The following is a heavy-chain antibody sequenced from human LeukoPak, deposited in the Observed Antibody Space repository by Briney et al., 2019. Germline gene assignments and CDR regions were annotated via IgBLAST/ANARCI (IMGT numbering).Heavy chain of an antibody. Sequence: SETLSLTCTVSGGSISSGGYYWSWIRQHPGKGLEWIGYIYYSGSTYYNPSLKSRVTISVDTSKNQFSLKLSSVTAADTAVYYCARGGYSTYAYNRFDPWGQGTLVTVSS. D-gene: IGHD4-11*01. CDR2: IYYSGST. CDR3: ARGGYSTYAYNRFDP. J-gene: IGHJ5*02. CDR1: GGSISSGGYY. V-gene: IGHV4-31*03.